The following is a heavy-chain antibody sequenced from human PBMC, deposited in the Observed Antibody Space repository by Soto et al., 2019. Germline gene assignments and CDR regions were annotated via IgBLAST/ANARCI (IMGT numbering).Heavy chain of an antibody. CDR2: IYYSGST. J-gene: IGHJ6*03. CDR3: ARKGAAASYAHYYMDV. V-gene: IGHV4-61*01. D-gene: IGHD6-13*01. Sequence: SETLSLTCTVSGGSVSSGSYYWSWIRQPPGKGLEWIGCIYYSGSTYYNPSLKSRVTISVDTSRNRFSLNLTSATAADTAVYYCARKGAAASYAHYYMDVWGRGTAVTVSS. CDR1: GGSVSSGSYY.